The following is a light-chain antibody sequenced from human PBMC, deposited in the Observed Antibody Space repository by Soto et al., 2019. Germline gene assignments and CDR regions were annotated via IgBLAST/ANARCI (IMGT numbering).Light chain of an antibody. CDR3: QQDGSSPRT. V-gene: IGKV3-20*01. Sequence: ENVLTQSPGTLSLSPGARATLSCRASQSVSSSYLACYQQKPGQAPRLLICGTSSRATGTPDRFSGSGSGTDCTLTNSTLVPEDFAVYYCQQDGSSPRTLGQGTKVEI. J-gene: IGKJ1*01. CDR2: GTS. CDR1: QSVSSSY.